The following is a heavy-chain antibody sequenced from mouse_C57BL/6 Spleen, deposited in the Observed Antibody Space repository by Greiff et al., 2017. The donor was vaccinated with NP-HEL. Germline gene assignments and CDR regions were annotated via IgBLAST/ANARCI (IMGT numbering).Heavy chain of an antibody. CDR2: IYPRDGST. CDR1: GYTFTDHT. CDR3: ARPIYYGSLYWYFDV. V-gene: IGHV1-78*01. J-gene: IGHJ1*03. Sequence: QVQLQQSDAELVKPGASVKISCKVSGYTFTDHTIHWMKQRPEQGLEWIGYIYPRDGSTKYNEKFKGKATLTADKSSSTAYMQLNSLTSEDSAVYFCARPIYYGSLYWYFDVWGTGTTVTVSS. D-gene: IGHD1-1*01.